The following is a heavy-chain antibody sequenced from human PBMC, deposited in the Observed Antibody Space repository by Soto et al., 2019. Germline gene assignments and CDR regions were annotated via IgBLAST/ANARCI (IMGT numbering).Heavy chain of an antibody. CDR2: IYYSGST. J-gene: IGHJ5*02. CDR3: ARSPGYYSPNIEPENWFDP. Sequence: QLQLQESGPGLVKPSETLSLTCTVSGGSISSSSYYWGWIRQPPGKGLEWIGSIYYSGSTYYNPSLKSRVTISVDTSKHQFSLKLSSVTAADTAVYYCARSPGYYSPNIEPENWFDPWGQGTLVTVSS. CDR1: GGSISSSSYY. V-gene: IGHV4-39*01. D-gene: IGHD3-22*01.